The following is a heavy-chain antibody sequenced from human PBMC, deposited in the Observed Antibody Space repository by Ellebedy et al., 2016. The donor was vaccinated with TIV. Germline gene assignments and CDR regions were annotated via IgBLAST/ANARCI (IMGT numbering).Heavy chain of an antibody. D-gene: IGHD3-10*01. V-gene: IGHV4-39*01. J-gene: IGHJ6*02. Sequence: SETLSLTCTVSGGSISSSDYYWGWIRQPPGKGLEWIGSIYYSGSTYYNPSLKSRVTISVDTSKNQFSLKLSSVTAADTAVYYCASLTMVRGGSDYYYYGMDVWGQGTTVTVSS. CDR3: ASLTMVRGGSDYYYYGMDV. CDR2: IYYSGST. CDR1: GGSISSSDYY.